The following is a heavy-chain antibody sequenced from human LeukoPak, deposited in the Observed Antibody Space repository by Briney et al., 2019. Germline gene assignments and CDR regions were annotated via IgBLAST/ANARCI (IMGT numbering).Heavy chain of an antibody. CDR1: GGSISDYH. V-gene: IGHV4-59*01. Sequence: SETLSLTCTVSGGSISDYHWSWIRQPPGKGLEYIGYIYNSGRTFYNPSLKSRVTISADTSKKQFSLKLTSVTAADTAVYYCARWGVVAATFDSWGQGTLVTVSS. J-gene: IGHJ5*01. D-gene: IGHD2-15*01. CDR2: IYNSGRT. CDR3: ARWGVVAATFDS.